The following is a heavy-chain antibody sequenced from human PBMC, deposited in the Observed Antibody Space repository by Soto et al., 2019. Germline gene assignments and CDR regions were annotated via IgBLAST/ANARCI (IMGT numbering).Heavy chain of an antibody. D-gene: IGHD1-26*01. CDR2: TRNKANSYTT. Sequence: GSLRLSCAASGFTFSDHYMDWVRQAPGKGLEWVGRTRNKANSYTTEYAASVKGRLTISRDDSKNSLYLQMNSLKTEDTAVYYCARVQVDYLDYWGQGTLVTVSP. V-gene: IGHV3-72*01. CDR3: ARVQVDYLDY. J-gene: IGHJ4*02. CDR1: GFTFSDHY.